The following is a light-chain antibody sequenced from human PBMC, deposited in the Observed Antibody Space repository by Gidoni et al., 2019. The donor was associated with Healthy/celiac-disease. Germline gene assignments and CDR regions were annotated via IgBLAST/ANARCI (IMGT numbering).Light chain of an antibody. CDR2: DAS. Sequence: EIVLTQSPATLSLSPGERATLSCRASQSVSSYLAWYQQKPGQAPRLLIYDASHRATGIPARFSGSGSGTDFTLTFSSLEPEDFAVYSCQQRSNWPPGFGGGTKVEIK. V-gene: IGKV3-11*01. CDR3: QQRSNWPPG. J-gene: IGKJ4*02. CDR1: QSVSSY.